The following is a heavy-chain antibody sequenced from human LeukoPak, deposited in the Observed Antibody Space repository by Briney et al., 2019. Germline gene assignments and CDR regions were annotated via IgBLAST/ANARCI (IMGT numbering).Heavy chain of an antibody. CDR1: GGSISSSSYY. V-gene: IGHV4-39*01. CDR3: ARTYYDILTGIRD. J-gene: IGHJ4*02. CDR2: IYYSGST. D-gene: IGHD3-9*01. Sequence: KPSETLSLTCTVSGGSISSSSYYWGWIRQPPGKGLEWIGSIYYSGSTYYNPSLKSRVTISVDTSKNQFSLKLSSVTAADTAVYYCARTYYDILTGIRDWGQGTLVTVSS.